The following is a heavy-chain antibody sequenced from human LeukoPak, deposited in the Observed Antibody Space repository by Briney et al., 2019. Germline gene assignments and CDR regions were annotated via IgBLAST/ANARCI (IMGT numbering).Heavy chain of an antibody. CDR3: ARDRGGYYYYPLDY. CDR2: MYSNGDT. J-gene: IGHJ4*02. D-gene: IGHD3-22*01. Sequence: GGSLRLSCVASGFTVSANYMTWVRQAPGKGLEWVSLMYSNGDTYYAESVKGRFTLSRDTSKNTLYLHMNSLRVEDAALYYCARDRGGYYYYPLDYWGQGILVTVSS. CDR1: GFTVSANY. V-gene: IGHV3-66*01.